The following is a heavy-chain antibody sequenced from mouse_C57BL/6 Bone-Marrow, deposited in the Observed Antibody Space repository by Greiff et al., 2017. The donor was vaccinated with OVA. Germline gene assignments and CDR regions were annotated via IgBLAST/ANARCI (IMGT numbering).Heavy chain of an antibody. CDR3: ARESGSSTAWFAY. CDR1: GYTFTDYN. V-gene: IGHV1-22*01. Sequence: VQLQQSGPELVKPGASVKMSCKASGYTFTDYNMHWVKQSHGKSLEWIGYINPNNGGTSYNQKFKGKATLPVNKSSSTAYMELRSLPSEDSADYYCARESGSSTAWFAYWGQGTLVTVSA. CDR2: INPNNGGT. J-gene: IGHJ3*01. D-gene: IGHD1-1*01.